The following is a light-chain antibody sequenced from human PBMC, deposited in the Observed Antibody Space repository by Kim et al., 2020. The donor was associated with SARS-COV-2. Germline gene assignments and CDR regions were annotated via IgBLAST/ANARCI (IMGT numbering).Light chain of an antibody. CDR2: DVS. V-gene: IGLV2-14*03. J-gene: IGLJ3*02. CDR1: SSDVGGYNY. CDR3: SSYTSSSTLDV. Sequence: QSALTQPASVSGSPGQSITISCTGTSSDVGGYNYVSWYQQHPGKAPKLMIYDVSNRPSGVSNRFSGSKSGNTASLTISGLQAEDEADYYCSSYTSSSTLDVFGGGTKRTVL.